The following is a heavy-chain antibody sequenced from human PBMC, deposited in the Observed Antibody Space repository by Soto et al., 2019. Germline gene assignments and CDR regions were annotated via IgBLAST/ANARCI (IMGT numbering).Heavy chain of an antibody. V-gene: IGHV1-46*03. CDR3: TRERVPEFMEWVFAE. CDR1: GYTFSSYY. D-gene: IGHD3-3*01. J-gene: IGHJ4*02. Sequence: GASVKVSCKASGYTFSSYYLNWVRQAPGQGLEWMGIINPSGGSTSYAQKFQGRLTMTRDTSTSTVYMELSSLRSEDTAVYYCTRERVPEFMEWVFAEWGQGTLVTVSS. CDR2: INPSGGST.